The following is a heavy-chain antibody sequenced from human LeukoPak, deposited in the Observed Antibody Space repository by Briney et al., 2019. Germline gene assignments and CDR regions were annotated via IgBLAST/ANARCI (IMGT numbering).Heavy chain of an antibody. CDR1: GFTFSSYG. J-gene: IGHJ5*02. V-gene: IGHV3-30*18. Sequence: GGSLRLSCAASGFTFSSYGMHWVRQAPGKGLEWVAVISYDGSNKYYADSVKGRFTISRDNSKNTLYLQMNSLRAEDTAVYYCAKDTLRYFDWSTPRSRNWFDPWGQGTLVTVSS. CDR3: AKDTLRYFDWSTPRSRNWFDP. D-gene: IGHD3-9*01. CDR2: ISYDGSNK.